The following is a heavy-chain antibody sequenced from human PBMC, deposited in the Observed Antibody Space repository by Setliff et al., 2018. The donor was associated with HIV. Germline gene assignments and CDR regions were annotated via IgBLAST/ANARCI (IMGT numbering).Heavy chain of an antibody. CDR3: ARLLSRGYYEGAFDI. D-gene: IGHD3-22*01. Sequence: SETLSLTCTVSGGSISGHYWSRIRQTPGKGLEWIGSIHYSGSNVNNPSLKSRITMPLDASKNQFSLKLNSVTAADTAVYYCARLLSRGYYEGAFDIWGQGTMVTVSS. V-gene: IGHV4-59*11. CDR2: IHYSGSN. CDR1: GGSISGHY. J-gene: IGHJ3*02.